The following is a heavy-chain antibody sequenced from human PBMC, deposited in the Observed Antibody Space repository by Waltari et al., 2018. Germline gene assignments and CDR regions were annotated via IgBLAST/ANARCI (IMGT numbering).Heavy chain of an antibody. Sequence: QLQLQESGPGLVKPSETLSLTCTVSGGSISSSSYYWGWIRQPPGKGLEWIGSIYYSGSTYYNPSLKSLVTISVDTSKNQFSLKLSSVTAADTAVYYCARHRGRAVAGLYYFDYWGQGTLVTVSS. D-gene: IGHD6-19*01. V-gene: IGHV4-39*01. J-gene: IGHJ4*02. CDR1: GGSISSSSYY. CDR3: ARHRGRAVAGLYYFDY. CDR2: IYYSGST.